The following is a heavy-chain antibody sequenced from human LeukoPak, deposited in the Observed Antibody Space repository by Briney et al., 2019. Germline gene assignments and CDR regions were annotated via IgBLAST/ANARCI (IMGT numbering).Heavy chain of an antibody. CDR3: AKDRSRNYDFWSGYPLH. CDR1: GFTFSSYA. V-gene: IGHV3-23*01. D-gene: IGHD3-3*01. Sequence: PGGSLRLSCAASGFTFSSYAMSWVRQAPGKGLEWVSAISGSGGSTYYADSVKGRFTISRDNSKNTLYLQMNSLRAEDTAVYYCAKDRSRNYDFWSGYPLHWGQGTLVTVSS. CDR2: ISGSGGST. J-gene: IGHJ4*02.